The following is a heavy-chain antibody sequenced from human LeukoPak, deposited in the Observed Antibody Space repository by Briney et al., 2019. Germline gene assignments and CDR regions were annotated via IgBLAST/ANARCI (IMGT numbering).Heavy chain of an antibody. J-gene: IGHJ4*02. D-gene: IGHD1-26*01. Sequence: PGRSLRLSCAASGFTFSRSAMHWVRQPPGKGLEWMTVISNDGMRKFHADSVKGRFTISRDNSKNTLYLQMKSLRAEDTAVYYCARSGSYVDYWGQGTLVTVSS. CDR3: ARSGSYVDY. V-gene: IGHV3-30*14. CDR2: ISNDGMRK. CDR1: GFTFSRSA.